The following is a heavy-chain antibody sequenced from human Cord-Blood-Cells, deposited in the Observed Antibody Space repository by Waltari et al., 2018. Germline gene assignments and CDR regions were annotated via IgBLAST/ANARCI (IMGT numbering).Heavy chain of an antibody. D-gene: IGHD3-22*01. V-gene: IGHV4-34*01. CDR1: GGSFRGYY. J-gene: IGHJ4*02. CDR2: INHSGST. Sequence: QVQLQQWGAGLLKPSETLSLTCAVYGGSFRGYYWSWIRQPPGKGLEWIGEINHSGSTNYNPSLKSRVTISVDTSKNQFSLKLSSVTAADTAVYYCARADSSGYDYWGQGTLVTVSS. CDR3: ARADSSGYDY.